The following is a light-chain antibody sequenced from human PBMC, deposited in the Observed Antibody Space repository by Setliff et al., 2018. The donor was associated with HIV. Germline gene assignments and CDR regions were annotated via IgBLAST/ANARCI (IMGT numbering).Light chain of an antibody. V-gene: IGLV2-14*01. CDR1: SSDIGDYNF. CDR3: SSYTTTITPYV. J-gene: IGLJ1*01. CDR2: DVS. Sequence: SALTQSASVSGSPGQSITISCTGTSSDIGDYNFVSWYQQRPGKAPKLMIYDVSKRPSGVSNRFSGSKSGSTASLTISGLQAEDEGDYYCSSYTTTITPYVFGTGTKVTVL.